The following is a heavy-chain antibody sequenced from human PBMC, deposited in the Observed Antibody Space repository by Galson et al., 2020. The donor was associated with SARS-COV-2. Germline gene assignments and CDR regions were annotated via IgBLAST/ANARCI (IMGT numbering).Heavy chain of an antibody. V-gene: IGHV1-18*01. CDR1: GYTFTSYG. Sequence: ASVKVSCKASGYTFTSYGISWVRQAPGQGLEWMGWISAYNGNTNYAQKLQGRVTMTTDTSTSAAYMELRGLRSDDTAVYYCARVTIFGVAPVPNYYYYYMDVWGKGTTVTVSS. J-gene: IGHJ6*03. CDR2: ISAYNGNT. CDR3: ARVTIFGVAPVPNYYYYYMDV. D-gene: IGHD3-3*01.